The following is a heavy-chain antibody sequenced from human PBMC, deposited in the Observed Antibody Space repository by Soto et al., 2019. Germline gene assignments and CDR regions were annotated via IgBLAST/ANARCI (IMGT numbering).Heavy chain of an antibody. CDR3: SPGSPFSGSVCDY. CDR1: GFSFRNTW. CDR2: IKSKSAGETT. Sequence: EVQLVESGGGLVKPGGSLRLSCAASGFSFRNTWLAWVRQAPGKGLEWVGRIKSKSAGETTDYADPVKGRFTISRDDSKDTRYLHMDSLETGDTAVYYCSPGSPFSGSVCDYWGQGTLVTVSS. V-gene: IGHV3-15*05. D-gene: IGHD1-26*01. J-gene: IGHJ4*02.